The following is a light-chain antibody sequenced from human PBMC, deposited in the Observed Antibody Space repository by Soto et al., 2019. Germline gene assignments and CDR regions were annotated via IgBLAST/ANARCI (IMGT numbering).Light chain of an antibody. V-gene: IGLV1-40*01. CDR3: QSYDSSLSGYV. Sequence: QSVLTQPPSVSGAPGQRVTISCTGSSSNNRPTYDVHWYQQLPGTAPKLLIYANTNRPSGVPDRFSGSKSGTSASLAITGLQAEDEADYFCQSYDSSLSGYVFGTGTKLTVL. CDR2: ANT. J-gene: IGLJ1*01. CDR1: SSNNRPTYD.